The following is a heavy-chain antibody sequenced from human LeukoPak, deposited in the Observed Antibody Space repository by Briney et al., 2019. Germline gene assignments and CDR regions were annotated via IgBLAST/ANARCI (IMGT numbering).Heavy chain of an antibody. J-gene: IGHJ3*02. CDR3: ARSRYYDILTGYAIDAFDI. D-gene: IGHD3-9*01. V-gene: IGHV3-11*04. CDR1: GFTFSDYY. Sequence: GGSLRLSCAASGFTFSDYYMSWIRQAPGKGLEWVSYISSSGSTIYYADSVKGRFTISGDNAKNSLYLQMNSLRAEDTAVYYCARSRYYDILTGYAIDAFDIWGQGTMVTVSS. CDR2: ISSSGSTI.